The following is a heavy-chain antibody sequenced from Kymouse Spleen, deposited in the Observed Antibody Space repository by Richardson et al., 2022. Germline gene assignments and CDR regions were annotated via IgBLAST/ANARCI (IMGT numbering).Heavy chain of an antibody. Sequence: QVQLVESGGGVVQPGRSLRLSCAASGFTFSSYGMHWVRQAPGKGLEWVAVISYDGSNKYYADSVKGRFTISRDNSKNTLYLQMNSLRAEDTAVYYCAKDRYYDILTGYSPNWFDPWGQGTLVTVSS. CDR1: GFTFSSYG. V-gene: IGHV3-30*18. CDR3: AKDRYYDILTGYSPNWFDP. J-gene: IGHJ5*02. CDR2: ISYDGSNK. D-gene: IGHD3-9*01.